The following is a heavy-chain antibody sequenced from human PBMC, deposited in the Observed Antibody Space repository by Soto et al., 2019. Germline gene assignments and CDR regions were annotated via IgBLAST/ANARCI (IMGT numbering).Heavy chain of an antibody. Sequence: QVQLVESGGGVVQPGRSLRLSCAASGFTFSTTGMHWVRQAPGKGLEWVAMISHDGGAKYYAGSVKGRFTISRDTSNNTLYLQMNSLRPEDTAVYHIAKDLYGAGWYNYFDPWGQGTLVTVS. J-gene: IGHJ5*02. CDR2: ISHDGGAK. CDR3: AKDLYGAGWYNYFDP. D-gene: IGHD6-19*01. CDR1: GFTFSTTG. V-gene: IGHV3-30*18.